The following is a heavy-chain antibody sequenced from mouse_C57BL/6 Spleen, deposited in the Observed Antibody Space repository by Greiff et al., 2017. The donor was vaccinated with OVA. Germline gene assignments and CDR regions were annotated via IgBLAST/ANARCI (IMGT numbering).Heavy chain of an antibody. J-gene: IGHJ1*03. V-gene: IGHV5-4*01. CDR1: GFTFRSYA. CDR2: ISDGGSYT. D-gene: IGHD1-1*01. CDR3: ARDYYGSSYGYFDV. Sequence: EVQRVESGGGLVKPGGSLKLSCAASGFTFRSYAMSWVRQTPEKRLEWVATISDGGSYTYYPDNVKGRFTISRDNAKNNLYLQMSHLKSEDTAMYYCARDYYGSSYGYFDVWGTGTTVTVSS.